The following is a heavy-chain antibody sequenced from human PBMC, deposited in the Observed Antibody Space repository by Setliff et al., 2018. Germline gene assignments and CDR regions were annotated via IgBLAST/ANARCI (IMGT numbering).Heavy chain of an antibody. J-gene: IGHJ4*02. Sequence: SETLSLTCTVSGDYINNGVHYWSWLRQSAGRGLEWIGRIYTSGYTNYNPSLKGRVTISVDTSKNQFSLNLNFVTAADTAIYYCARDHSGGQGATITHFDYWGQGTLVTVSS. V-gene: IGHV4-61*02. CDR2: IYTSGYT. CDR1: GDYINNGVHY. CDR3: ARDHSGGQGATITHFDY. D-gene: IGHD1-26*01.